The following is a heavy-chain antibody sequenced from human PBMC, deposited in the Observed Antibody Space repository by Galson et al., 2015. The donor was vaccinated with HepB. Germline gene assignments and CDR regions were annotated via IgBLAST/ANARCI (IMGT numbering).Heavy chain of an antibody. V-gene: IGHV3-48*01. Sequence: SLRLSCAASGFTFSSYSMNWVRQAPGKGLEWVSYISSSSSTIYYADSVKGRFTISRDNAKNSLYLQMNSLRAEDTAVYYCARCPSAWGSGPVDYWGQGTLVTVSS. J-gene: IGHJ4*02. CDR2: ISSSSSTI. CDR3: ARCPSAWGSGPVDY. CDR1: GFTFSSYS. D-gene: IGHD3-10*01.